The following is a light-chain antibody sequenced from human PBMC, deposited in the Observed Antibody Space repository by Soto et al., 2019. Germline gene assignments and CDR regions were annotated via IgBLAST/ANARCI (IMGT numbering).Light chain of an antibody. CDR1: QGISSY. CDR3: QQYYSHPRT. CDR2: AAS. J-gene: IGKJ3*01. Sequence: AIRMTQSPSSLSASTGDRVTITCRASQGISSYLAWYQQKPGKAPKLLIYAASTLQSGVPSRFSGSGSGTDFTLTISCLQSEDFATNYCQQYYSHPRTFGPGTKVYIK. V-gene: IGKV1-8*01.